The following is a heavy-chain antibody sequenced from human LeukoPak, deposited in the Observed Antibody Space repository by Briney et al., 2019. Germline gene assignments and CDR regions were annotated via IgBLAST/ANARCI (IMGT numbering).Heavy chain of an antibody. Sequence: SETLSLTCTVSGGSISGDYWSWIRQPPGKGLEWIGSISYSGTTYYNPSLKSRVTISVDTSKNQFSLKLNSVTAADTAVYYCARDPDFWSGYYNFDYWGQGTLVTVSS. V-gene: IGHV4-59*12. CDR1: GGSISGDY. CDR2: ISYSGTT. J-gene: IGHJ4*02. D-gene: IGHD3-3*01. CDR3: ARDPDFWSGYYNFDY.